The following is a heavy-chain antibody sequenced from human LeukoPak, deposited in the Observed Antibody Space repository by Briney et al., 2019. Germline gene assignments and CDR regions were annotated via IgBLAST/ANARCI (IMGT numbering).Heavy chain of an antibody. CDR1: GNTLTESA. V-gene: IGHV1-24*01. Sequence: ASVKVSCKVSGNTLTESAVHWVRQAPGKGLEWMGGFDREDGEIVYAQKFKGRVTLTEDTSTDTAYMELGSLSSEDTAMYYCATDDPVMLTFGGVINLPFDYWGRGTLVTVSS. D-gene: IGHD3-16*02. J-gene: IGHJ4*02. CDR3: ATDDPVMLTFGGVINLPFDY. CDR2: FDREDGEI.